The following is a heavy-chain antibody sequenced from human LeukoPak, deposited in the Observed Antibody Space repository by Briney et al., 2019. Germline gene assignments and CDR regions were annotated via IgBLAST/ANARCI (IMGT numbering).Heavy chain of an antibody. CDR2: IKQDGSEK. V-gene: IGHV3-7*04. Sequence: GRSLRLSCAASGFTFSGYWMSWVRQAPGKGLEWVANIKQDGSEKYYVDSVKGRFTISRDNAKNPLFLQMNSLRAEDTAVYYCARDWQWQQLDGDAFDIWGQGTMVTVSS. D-gene: IGHD6-13*01. CDR3: ARDWQWQQLDGDAFDI. J-gene: IGHJ3*02. CDR1: GFTFSGYW.